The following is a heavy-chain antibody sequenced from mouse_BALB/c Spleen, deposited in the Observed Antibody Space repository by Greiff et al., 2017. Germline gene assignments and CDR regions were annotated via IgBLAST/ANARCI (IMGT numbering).Heavy chain of an antibody. J-gene: IGHJ4*01. Sequence: EVNVVESGGGLVKPGGSLKLSCAASGFTFSDYYMYWVRQTPEKRLEWVATISDGGSYTYYPDSVKGRFTISRDNAKNNLYLQMSSLKSEDTAMYYCARGLELGDAMDYWGQGTSVTVSA. CDR1: GFTFSDYY. V-gene: IGHV5-4*02. D-gene: IGHD4-1*01. CDR3: ARGLELGDAMDY. CDR2: ISDGGSYT.